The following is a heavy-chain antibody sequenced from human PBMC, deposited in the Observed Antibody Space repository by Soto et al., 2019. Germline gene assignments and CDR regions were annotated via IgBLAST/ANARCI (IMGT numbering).Heavy chain of an antibody. CDR3: AKGDKDILTGYLGERNPEYYYGMDV. V-gene: IGHV3-23*01. D-gene: IGHD3-9*01. J-gene: IGHJ6*02. CDR1: GFTFSSYA. Sequence: GGSLRLSCAASGFTFSSYAMSWVRQAPGKGLEWVSAISGSGGSTYYADSVKGRFTISRDNSKNTLYLQMNSLRAEDTAVYYCAKGDKDILTGYLGERNPEYYYGMDVWGQGTTVTVSS. CDR2: ISGSGGST.